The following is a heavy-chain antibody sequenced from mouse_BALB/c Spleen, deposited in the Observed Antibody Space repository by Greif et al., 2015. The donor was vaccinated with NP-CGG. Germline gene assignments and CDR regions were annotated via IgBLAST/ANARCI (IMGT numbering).Heavy chain of an antibody. CDR1: GYTFTSYT. D-gene: IGHD2-1*01. V-gene: IGHV1-4*01. CDR3: AREGGNPYAMDY. J-gene: IGHJ4*01. CDR2: INPSSGYT. Sequence: QVQLKESGAELARPGASVKMSCKASGYTFTSYTMHWVKQRPGQGLEWIGYINPSSGYTNYNQKFKDRATLTADKSSSTAYMQLSSLTSEDSAVYYCAREGGNPYAMDYWGQGTSVTVSS.